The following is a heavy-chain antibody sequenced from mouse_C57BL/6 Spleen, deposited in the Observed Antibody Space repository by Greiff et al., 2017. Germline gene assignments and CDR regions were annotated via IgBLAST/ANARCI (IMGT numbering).Heavy chain of an antibody. CDR2: INYDGSST. J-gene: IGHJ2*01. CDR3: ARKGDWDYFDY. D-gene: IGHD4-1*01. Sequence: EVKLVESEGGLVQPGSSMKLSCTASGFTFSDYYLAWVRQVPEKGLEWVATINYDGSSTYYLDSLKSRFIISRDNAKNILYLQMSSLKSEDTATYYCARKGDWDYFDYWGQGTTLTVSS. CDR1: GFTFSDYY. V-gene: IGHV5-16*01.